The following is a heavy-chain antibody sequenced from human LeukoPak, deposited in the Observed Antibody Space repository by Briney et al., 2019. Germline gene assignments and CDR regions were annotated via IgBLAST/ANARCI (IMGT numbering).Heavy chain of an antibody. Sequence: GGSLRLSCAASGFTFSSYAMSWVRQAPGKGLEWVSAISGSGGSTYCADSVKGRFTISRDNSKNTLYLQMNSLRAEDTAVYYCAKAPSGRDDTYYDFWSGYYNPTAYYFDYWGQGTLVTVSS. CDR1: GFTFSSYA. J-gene: IGHJ4*02. V-gene: IGHV3-23*01. D-gene: IGHD3-3*01. CDR3: AKAPSGRDDTYYDFWSGYYNPTAYYFDY. CDR2: ISGSGGST.